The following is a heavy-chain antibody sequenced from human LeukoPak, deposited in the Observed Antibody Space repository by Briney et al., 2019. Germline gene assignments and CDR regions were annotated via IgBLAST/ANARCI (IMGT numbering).Heavy chain of an antibody. V-gene: IGHV1-69-2*01. CDR1: GYTFSDYY. Sequence: GASVKVSCKASGYTFSDYYIHWIQQGPGKGLEWMGRVDPENGETIYVEKFQGRVTFTADTSTDTTYMELSGLRSEDTAFYYCARWASATGFFDFWGQGALVTVSS. J-gene: IGHJ4*02. CDR2: VDPENGET. D-gene: IGHD1-1*01. CDR3: ARWASATGFFDF.